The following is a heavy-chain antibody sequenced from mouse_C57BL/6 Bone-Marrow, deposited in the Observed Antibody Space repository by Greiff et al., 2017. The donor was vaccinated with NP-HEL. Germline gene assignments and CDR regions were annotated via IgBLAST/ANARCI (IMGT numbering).Heavy chain of an antibody. J-gene: IGHJ2*01. CDR2: IYPSDSET. D-gene: IGHD3-3*01. V-gene: IGHV1-61*01. Sequence: QVHVKQPGAELVRPGSSVKLSCKASGYTFTSYWMDWVKQRPGQGLEWIGNIYPSDSETHYNQKFKDKATLTVDKSSSTAYMQLSSLTSEDSAVYYCARSLLGQGEVDYWGQGTTLTVSS. CDR1: GYTFTSYW. CDR3: ARSLLGQGEVDY.